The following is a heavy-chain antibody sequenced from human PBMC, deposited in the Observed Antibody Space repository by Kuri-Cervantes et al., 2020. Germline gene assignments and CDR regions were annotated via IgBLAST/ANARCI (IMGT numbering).Heavy chain of an antibody. J-gene: IGHJ6*02. D-gene: IGHD3-10*01. Sequence: GSLRLSCTVSGGSISSYYWSWIRQPAGKGLEWIGRIYTSGSTNYNPSLKSRVTMSVDTSKNQFSLKLSSVTAADTAVYYCARGGIGELFYYYYGMDVWGQGTTVTVSS. CDR1: GGSISSYY. CDR2: IYTSGST. V-gene: IGHV4-4*07. CDR3: ARGGIGELFYYYYGMDV.